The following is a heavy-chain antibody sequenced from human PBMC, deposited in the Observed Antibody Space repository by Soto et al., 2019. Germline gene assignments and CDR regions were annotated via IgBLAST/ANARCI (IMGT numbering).Heavy chain of an antibody. CDR3: ARDSSIMYYPHNCFDP. CDR1: GGSISSYY. D-gene: IGHD3-16*01. J-gene: IGHJ5*02. V-gene: IGHV4-4*07. Sequence: SETLSLTCTVSGGSISSYYWSWIRQPAGKGLEWIGRIYTSGSTNYNPSLKSRVTMSVDTSKNQFSLKLSSVTAADTAVYYCARDSSIMYYPHNCFDPWGQVTLVTVSS. CDR2: IYTSGST.